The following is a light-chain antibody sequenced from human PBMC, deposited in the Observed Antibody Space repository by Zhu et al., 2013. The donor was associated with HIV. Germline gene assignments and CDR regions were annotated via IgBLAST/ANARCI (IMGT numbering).Light chain of an antibody. J-gene: IGKJ1*01. Sequence: VLMQSPGTLSLSPGERATLSCRASQTVSYKYITWYHQKSGQPPRLLLYGSSIRAPGIPDRFSGSGSGTDFTLTITGLEPEDSGMYFCQRFGSSLTWTFGQGTNLEIK. CDR2: GSS. CDR1: QTVSYKY. CDR3: QRFGSSLTWT. V-gene: IGKV3-20*01.